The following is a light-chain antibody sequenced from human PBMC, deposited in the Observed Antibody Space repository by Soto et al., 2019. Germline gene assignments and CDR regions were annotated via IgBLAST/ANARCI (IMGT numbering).Light chain of an antibody. Sequence: LTHPSSVSVSPGQAITMSWTGTSSDVVRYNYVSWYQKHPGKAPKLMIFEVNNRPSGISNRFSGSKSGNTASLTISGITAEEEADYLSSSYKSTNYVLGNGTKVHVL. J-gene: IGLJ1*01. CDR1: SSDVVRYNY. CDR2: EVN. CDR3: SSYKSTNYV. V-gene: IGLV2-14*01.